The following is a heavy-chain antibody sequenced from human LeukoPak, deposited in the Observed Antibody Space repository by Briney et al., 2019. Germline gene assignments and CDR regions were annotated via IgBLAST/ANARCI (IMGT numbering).Heavy chain of an antibody. D-gene: IGHD1-7*01. V-gene: IGHV1-46*01. CDR3: ARDRYNWNYWAFDI. CDR2: INPSGGNT. CDR1: GYTFTSYY. Sequence: ASVKVSCKASGYTFTSYYMHWVRQAPGQGLEWMGIINPSGGNTSYAQKLQGRVTMTTDTSTSTAYMELRSLRSDDTAVYYCARDRYNWNYWAFDIWGQGTMVTVSS. J-gene: IGHJ3*02.